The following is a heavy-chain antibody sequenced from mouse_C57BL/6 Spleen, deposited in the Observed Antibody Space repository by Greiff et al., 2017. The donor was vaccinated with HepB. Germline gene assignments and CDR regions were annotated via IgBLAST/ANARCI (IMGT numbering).Heavy chain of an antibody. D-gene: IGHD1-1*01. V-gene: IGHV1-50*01. J-gene: IGHJ2*01. CDR2: IDPSDSYT. CDR3: ARSYGSSYPYYFDY. CDR1: GYTFTSYW. Sequence: QVQLKQPGAELVKPGASVKLSCKASGYTFTSYWMQWVKQRPGQGLEWIGEIDPSDSYTNYNQKFKGKATLTVDTSSSTAYMQLSSLTSEDSAVYYCARSYGSSYPYYFDYWGQGTTLTVSS.